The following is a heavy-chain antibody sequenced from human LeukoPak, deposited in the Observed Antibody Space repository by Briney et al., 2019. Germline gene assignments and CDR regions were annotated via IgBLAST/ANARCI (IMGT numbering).Heavy chain of an antibody. V-gene: IGHV4-31*03. J-gene: IGHJ6*02. CDR3: AREDDSYYYYGMDV. Sequence: PSQTLSLTCTVSGGSISSGGYYWSWIRQHPGKGLEWIGYIYYSGSTYYNPSLKSRVTISVDTSKNQFSLKLSSATAADTAVYYCAREDDSYYYYGMDVWGQGTTVTVSS. CDR1: GGSISSGGYY. CDR2: IYYSGST. D-gene: IGHD3-22*01.